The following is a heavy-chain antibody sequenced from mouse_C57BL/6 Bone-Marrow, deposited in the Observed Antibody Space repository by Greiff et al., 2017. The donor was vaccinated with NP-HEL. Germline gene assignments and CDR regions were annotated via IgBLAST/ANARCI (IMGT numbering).Heavy chain of an antibody. CDR1: GFTFSSYG. V-gene: IGHV5-6*01. Sequence: EVQGVESGGDLVKPGGSLKLSCAASGFTFSSYGMSWVRQTPDKRLEWVATISSGGSYTYYPDSVKGRFTISRDNAKNTLYLQMSSLKSEDTAMYYCARSDGYPSWFAYWGQGTLVTVSA. D-gene: IGHD2-3*01. J-gene: IGHJ3*01. CDR3: ARSDGYPSWFAY. CDR2: ISSGGSYT.